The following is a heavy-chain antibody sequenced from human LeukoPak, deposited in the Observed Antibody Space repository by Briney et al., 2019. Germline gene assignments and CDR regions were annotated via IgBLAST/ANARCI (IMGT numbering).Heavy chain of an antibody. CDR2: ISAYNGNT. V-gene: IGHV1-18*04. CDR3: ARGALGYSSSPFDY. D-gene: IGHD6-13*01. J-gene: IGHJ4*02. Sequence: GASVKVSCKASGYTFTSYGISWVRQAPGQGLEWMGWISAYNGNTNYAQKLQGRITMTTDTSTSTAYMELRSLRSDDTAVYYCARGALGYSSSPFDYWGQGTLVTVSS. CDR1: GYTFTSYG.